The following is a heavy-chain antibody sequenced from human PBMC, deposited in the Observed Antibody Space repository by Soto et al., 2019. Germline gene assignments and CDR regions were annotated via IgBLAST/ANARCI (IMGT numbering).Heavy chain of an antibody. CDR2: IIPILGIA. V-gene: IGHV1-69*02. Sequence: QVQLVQSGAEVKKPGSSVKVSCKASGGTFSSYTISWVRQAPGQGLEWMGMIIPILGIANYAQKFQGRVTITADKSTSTAYMDLSSLRSEDTALYYCARSVLQQLTYYYSGMDVWRQGTKVTVSS. D-gene: IGHD6-13*01. CDR3: ARSVLQQLTYYYSGMDV. CDR1: GGTFSSYT. J-gene: IGHJ6*02.